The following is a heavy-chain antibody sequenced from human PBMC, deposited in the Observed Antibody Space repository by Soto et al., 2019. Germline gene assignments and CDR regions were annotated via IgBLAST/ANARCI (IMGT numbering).Heavy chain of an antibody. J-gene: IGHJ4*02. Sequence: EVQLVESGGGLIQPGGSLRLSCAASGFTVSNNYMTWVRQAPGKGLEWVSIIYARGTTYYADSVKGRFTISRDNSDNTLYLHMNNLGAEDTAMYYCARERDTTGYILRYWGQGTLVTVSS. CDR2: IYARGTT. CDR3: ARERDTTGYILRY. V-gene: IGHV3-53*01. D-gene: IGHD3-9*01. CDR1: GFTVSNNY.